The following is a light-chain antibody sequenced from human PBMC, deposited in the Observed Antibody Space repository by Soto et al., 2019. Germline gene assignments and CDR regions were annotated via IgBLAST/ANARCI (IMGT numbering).Light chain of an antibody. J-gene: IGKJ1*01. CDR2: SAS. CDR3: QQYYTWPRGT. Sequence: EILMTQSPATLSVSPGERVTLSCWASQSVISNLAWYRQKPGHTPTLLIYSASTRVTGTPARFSGSGSGTNFTLTITSLQSEDFAVYYCQQYYTWPRGTFGQGTKV. CDR1: QSVISN. V-gene: IGKV3-15*01.